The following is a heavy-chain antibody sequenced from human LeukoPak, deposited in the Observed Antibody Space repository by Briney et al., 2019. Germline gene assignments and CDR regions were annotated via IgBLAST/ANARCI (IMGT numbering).Heavy chain of an antibody. D-gene: IGHD3-10*01. CDR3: ARHYFRSESFYNPLDY. Sequence: GGSLRLSCAASGFTFSNAWMSWVRQAPGKGLEWISGISGNGAGTYYGDSVKGRFTISRDNSKNTLYLQMNSLRAEDTAVYYCARHYFRSESFYNPLDYWGQGNLVSVSS. CDR2: ISGNGAGT. V-gene: IGHV3-23*02. J-gene: IGHJ4*02. CDR1: GFTFSNAW.